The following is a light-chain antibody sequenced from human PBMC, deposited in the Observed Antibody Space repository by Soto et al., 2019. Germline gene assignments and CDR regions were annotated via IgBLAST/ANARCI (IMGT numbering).Light chain of an antibody. Sequence: EIVLTQSPGTLSLSPGERATLSCRASQSVSSSYLAWYQQKPGQAPRLLIYGASSRATGIPDRFSGSGSGTDFTLTISILEPEDIAVDYCQQYGSSRTFGQGTKVEIK. V-gene: IGKV3-20*01. CDR3: QQYGSSRT. CDR1: QSVSSSY. CDR2: GAS. J-gene: IGKJ1*01.